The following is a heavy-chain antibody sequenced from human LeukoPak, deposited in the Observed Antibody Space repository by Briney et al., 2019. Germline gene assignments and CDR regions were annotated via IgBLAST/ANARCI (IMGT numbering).Heavy chain of an antibody. V-gene: IGHV1-69*13. J-gene: IGHJ3*02. CDR1: GYTFTGYY. Sequence: ASVKVSCKASGYTFTGYYMHWVRQAPGQGLEWMGGIIPIFGTANYAQKFQGRVTITADESTSTAYMELSSLRSEDTAVYYCARGPYDYVWGSYRWDAFDIWGQGTMVTVSS. CDR2: IIPIFGTA. CDR3: ARGPYDYVWGSYRWDAFDI. D-gene: IGHD3-16*02.